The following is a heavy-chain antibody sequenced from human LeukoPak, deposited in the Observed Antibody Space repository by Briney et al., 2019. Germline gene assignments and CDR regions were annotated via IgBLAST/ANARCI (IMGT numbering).Heavy chain of an antibody. Sequence: SETLSLTCTVSGGSISSYYWTWIRQPPGKGLEWIGYIYYSGSTSYNPSLKSRVTISVDTSKNQFSLNLSSVTAAGTAVYYCARWADCSNISCRKGFDYWGQGTLVTVSS. CDR1: GGSISSYY. V-gene: IGHV4-59*01. D-gene: IGHD2-2*01. J-gene: IGHJ4*02. CDR3: ARWADCSNISCRKGFDY. CDR2: IYYSGST.